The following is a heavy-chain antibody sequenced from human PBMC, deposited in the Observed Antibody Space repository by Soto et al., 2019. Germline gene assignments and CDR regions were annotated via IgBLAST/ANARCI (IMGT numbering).Heavy chain of an antibody. CDR2: IYYSGST. J-gene: IGHJ6*02. D-gene: IGHD3-10*01. CDR3: ERGGAHPGPADYYYYGMDV. V-gene: IGHV4-61*01. CDR1: GGSVSSGSYY. Sequence: LSLTCTVSGGSVSSGSYYWSWIRQPPGKGLEWIGYIYYSGSTNYNPSLKSRVTISVDTSKNQFSLKLSSVTAADTAVYYCERGGAHPGPADYYYYGMDVWGQGTTVTVSS.